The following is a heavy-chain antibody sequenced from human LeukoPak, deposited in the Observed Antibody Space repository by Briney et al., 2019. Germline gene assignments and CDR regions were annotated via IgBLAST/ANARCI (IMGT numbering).Heavy chain of an antibody. V-gene: IGHV3-30*18. CDR1: GFTFSSYG. CDR3: AKDPAYYYDSSGYFDY. D-gene: IGHD3-22*01. Sequence: GGSLRLSCAASGFTFSSYGMNWVRQAPGKGLEWVAVISYDGSNKYYADSVKGRFTISRDNSKNTLYLQMNSLRAEDTAVYYCAKDPAYYYDSSGYFDYWGQGTLVTVSS. J-gene: IGHJ4*02. CDR2: ISYDGSNK.